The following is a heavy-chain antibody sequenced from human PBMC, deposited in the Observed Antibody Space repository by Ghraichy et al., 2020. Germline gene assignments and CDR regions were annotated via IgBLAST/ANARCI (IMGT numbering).Heavy chain of an antibody. Sequence: GESLNISCAASGFTFSSSAMRWVRQAPGKGLEWVSAISGSGGGTYYADSVKGRFTISRDNSKNTLFLQMNSLRAEDTALYYCAKGDCSGGSCYGTAFWGQGTLVTVSS. V-gene: IGHV3-23*01. J-gene: IGHJ4*02. D-gene: IGHD2-15*01. CDR1: GFTFSSSA. CDR2: ISGSGGGT. CDR3: AKGDCSGGSCYGTAF.